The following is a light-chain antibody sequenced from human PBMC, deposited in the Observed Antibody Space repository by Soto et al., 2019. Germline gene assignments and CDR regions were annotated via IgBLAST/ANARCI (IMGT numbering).Light chain of an antibody. V-gene: IGLV2-14*03. J-gene: IGLJ2*01. CDR1: SSDVGGYNY. CDR2: DVT. CDR3: RSYTISSTVV. Sequence: QSALTQPASVSGSPGQSITISCTGTSSDVGGYNYVSWYQHHPGKAPKLMIYDVTNRPSGVSNRFSGSKSGNTASLTISGLQAEHEADYYCRSYTISSTVVFGGGTKVTVL.